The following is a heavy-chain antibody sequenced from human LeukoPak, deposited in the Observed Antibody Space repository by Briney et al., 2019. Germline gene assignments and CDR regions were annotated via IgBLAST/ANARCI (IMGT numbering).Heavy chain of an antibody. J-gene: IGHJ3*02. V-gene: IGHV1-69*10. CDR2: ITPILGTA. CDR1: GGTFSTYA. CDR3: ARSLIDYGGSYDAFDI. Sequence: SVKVSCKASGGTFSTYAISWVRQAPGQGLEWMGGITPILGTANYAQKFQGRVTINADQSTSTAYMELSSLRSEDTAVYYCARSLIDYGGSYDAFDIWGQGTMVTISS. D-gene: IGHD4-23*01.